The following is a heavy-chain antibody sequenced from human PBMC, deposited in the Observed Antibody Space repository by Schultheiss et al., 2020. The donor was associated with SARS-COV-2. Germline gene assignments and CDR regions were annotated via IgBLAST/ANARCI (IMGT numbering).Heavy chain of an antibody. CDR3: AREYSSNFFSFGMDV. J-gene: IGHJ6*02. CDR2: ISGSGGST. Sequence: GESLKISCAASGFTFSSYAMSWVRQAPGKGLEWVSAISGSGGSTYYADSVKGRFTISRDNAKNTLYLQMNSLRAEDTAVYYCAREYSSNFFSFGMDVWGQGTTVTVSS. V-gene: IGHV3-23*01. D-gene: IGHD6-13*01. CDR1: GFTFSSYA.